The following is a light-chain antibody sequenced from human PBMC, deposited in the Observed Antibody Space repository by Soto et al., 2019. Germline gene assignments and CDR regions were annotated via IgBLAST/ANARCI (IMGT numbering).Light chain of an antibody. CDR3: QQRSTWPFT. Sequence: EIALTQSPATLSLSPGERATLSCRASQSVSRYLAWYQQRPGQAPRLLIHGASNRANGIPARFSGSASGTDFTLTISSLEPEDFAVYYCQQRSTWPFTVGPGTKVDIK. CDR2: GAS. V-gene: IGKV3-11*01. J-gene: IGKJ3*01. CDR1: QSVSRY.